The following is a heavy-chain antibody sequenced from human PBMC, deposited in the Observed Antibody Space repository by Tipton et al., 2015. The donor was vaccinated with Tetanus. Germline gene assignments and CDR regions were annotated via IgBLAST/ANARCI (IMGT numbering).Heavy chain of an antibody. D-gene: IGHD2-15*01. Sequence: SLRLSCAASGFTVSNSYMTWVRQAPGKGLERVSSIFNYGGTYSADSVKGRFTISRDNSENTLYLQMNSLRAEDTAVYYCGGFSFSDDLDIWGRGTMVTVSS. CDR2: IFNYGGT. CDR3: GGFSFSDDLDI. V-gene: IGHV3-53*01. CDR1: GFTVSNSY. J-gene: IGHJ3*02.